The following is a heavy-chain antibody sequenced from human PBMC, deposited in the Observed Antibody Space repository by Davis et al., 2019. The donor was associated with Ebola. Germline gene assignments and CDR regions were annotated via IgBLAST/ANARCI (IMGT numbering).Heavy chain of an antibody. V-gene: IGHV4-31*03. CDR2: IHYSGTT. CDR3: ARGVVVVSTPSGVRYLDY. J-gene: IGHJ4*02. CDR1: GDSISTGRYS. D-gene: IGHD2-15*01. Sequence: PSETLSLTCTVSGDSISTGRYSWSWIRQHPGKALEWIGYIHYSGTTYYNPSLKSRVTISVDTSKNQFSLKLDSVTAADTAVYYCARGVVVVSTPSGVRYLDYWGQGTLVTVSS.